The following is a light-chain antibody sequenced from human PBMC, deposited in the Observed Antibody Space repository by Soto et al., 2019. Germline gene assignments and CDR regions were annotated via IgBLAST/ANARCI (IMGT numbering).Light chain of an antibody. CDR3: QQNRSSSWT. J-gene: IGKJ1*01. CDR1: QSVSSSY. V-gene: IGKV3-20*01. Sequence: EIVLTQSPGTLSLSPGERATLSCRASQSVSSSYLAWYQQKPGQAPRLLIYGTSSRATAIPDRFSGSGSGTDFTLTISRLEPEDFAVYYCQQNRSSSWTFGQGTK. CDR2: GTS.